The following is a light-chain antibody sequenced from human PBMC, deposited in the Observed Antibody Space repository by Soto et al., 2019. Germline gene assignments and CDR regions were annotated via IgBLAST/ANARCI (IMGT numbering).Light chain of an antibody. CDR1: QNVSNY. V-gene: IGKV3-11*01. CDR3: QQRRNWYT. Sequence: EIVLTQSPATLSLSPGERATLSCRASQNVSNYLGWYQQKPGQAPRLLIYDASNRATGIPARFSGSGSWTDFTLTISSLEPEDFAVYYCQQRRNWYTFGQGTKLEIK. CDR2: DAS. J-gene: IGKJ2*01.